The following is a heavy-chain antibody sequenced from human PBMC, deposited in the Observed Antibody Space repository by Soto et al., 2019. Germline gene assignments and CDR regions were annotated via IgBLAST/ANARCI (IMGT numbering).Heavy chain of an antibody. Sequence: GGSLRLSCAASGFTFSSYAMHWVRQAPGKGLEWVAVISYDGSNKYYADSVKGRFTISRDNSKNTLYLQMNSLRAEDTAVYYCARASTWTWNWGQGTLVTVSS. V-gene: IGHV3-30-3*01. CDR3: ARASTWTWN. CDR1: GFTFSSYA. D-gene: IGHD1-1*01. J-gene: IGHJ4*02. CDR2: ISYDGSNK.